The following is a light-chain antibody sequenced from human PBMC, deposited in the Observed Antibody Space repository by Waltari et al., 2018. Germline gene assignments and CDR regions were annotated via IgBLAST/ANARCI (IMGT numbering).Light chain of an antibody. Sequence: DIVMTQSPDSLAVSPGDRAPVNCKSSQNVLYSPHNERFLAWFQQKLGQPPKLLIYWASTRESGVPVRFSGSGSGRDFTLTISSLQAEDVAVYYCQQYYSIPWTFGQGTKVEIK. CDR2: WAS. J-gene: IGKJ1*01. CDR1: QNVLYSPHNERF. CDR3: QQYYSIPWT. V-gene: IGKV4-1*01.